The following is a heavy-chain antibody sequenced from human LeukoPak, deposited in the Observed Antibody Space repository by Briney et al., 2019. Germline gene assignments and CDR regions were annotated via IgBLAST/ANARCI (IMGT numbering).Heavy chain of an antibody. J-gene: IGHJ6*02. CDR3: ARINYYYYGMDV. V-gene: IGHV3-7*03. Sequence: GGSLRLSCAVSGFTFSSYWMSWVRQAPGKGLEWVANIKEDGTEKYYQDSVKGRFTISRDNAKNSLYLQMNSLRADDTAVYYCARINYYYYGMDVWGQGTTVTVSS. CDR1: GFTFSSYW. CDR2: IKEDGTEK.